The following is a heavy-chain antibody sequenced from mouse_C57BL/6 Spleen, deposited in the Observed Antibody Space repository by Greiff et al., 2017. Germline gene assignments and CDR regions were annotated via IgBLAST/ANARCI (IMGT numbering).Heavy chain of an antibody. CDR3: ASDRYGSSSWFAY. V-gene: IGHV1-64*01. J-gene: IGHJ3*01. D-gene: IGHD1-1*01. CDR2: IHPNSGST. Sequence: QVRLQQPGAELVKPGASVKLSCKASGYTFTSYWMHWVKQRPGQGLEWIGMIHPNSGSTNYNEKFKSKATLTVDKSSSTAYMQLSSLTSEDSAVYYCASDRYGSSSWFAYWGQGTLVTVSA. CDR1: GYTFTSYW.